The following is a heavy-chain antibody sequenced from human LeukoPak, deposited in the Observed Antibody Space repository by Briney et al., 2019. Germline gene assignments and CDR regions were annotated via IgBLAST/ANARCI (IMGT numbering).Heavy chain of an antibody. J-gene: IGHJ4*02. CDR1: GGTFSSYA. Sequence: SVKVSCKASGGTFSSYAISWVRQAPGQGLEWMGGIIPIFGTANYAQKFQGRVTITADESTSTAYMELSGLRSEDTAVYYCARDKAAVYFDYWGQGTLVTVSS. D-gene: IGHD6-13*01. CDR2: IIPIFGTA. V-gene: IGHV1-69*01. CDR3: ARDKAAVYFDY.